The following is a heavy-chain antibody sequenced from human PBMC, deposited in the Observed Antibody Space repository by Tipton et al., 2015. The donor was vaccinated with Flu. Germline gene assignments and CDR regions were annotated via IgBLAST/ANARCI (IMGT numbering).Heavy chain of an antibody. CDR1: GYSISSGYY. V-gene: IGHV4-38-2*01. J-gene: IGHJ6*02. CDR2: IYHSGST. Sequence: TLSLTCAVSGYSISSGYYWGWVRQPPGKGLEWIGTIYHSGSTYYNPSLKSRLTMSVDMSKNQFSLKLSSVTAADTAVYFCARARAPYYYYAMDVWGQGTTVTVSS. CDR3: ARARAPYYYYAMDV.